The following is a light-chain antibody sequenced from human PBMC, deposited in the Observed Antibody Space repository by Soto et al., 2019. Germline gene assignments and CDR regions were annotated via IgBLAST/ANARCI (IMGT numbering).Light chain of an antibody. J-gene: IGLJ1*01. CDR3: TSYAGSNTPYV. Sequence: QSVLTQLPSASGSPGQSVTISCTGTSGDVGGYDYVSWYQQHPGKAPRIMIFPVTKTPSGVPNLFSVSKSGNTASLTLSGLQAEDEADYFFTSYAGSNTPYVFGTGTKVTVL. V-gene: IGLV2-8*01. CDR1: SGDVGGYDY. CDR2: PVT.